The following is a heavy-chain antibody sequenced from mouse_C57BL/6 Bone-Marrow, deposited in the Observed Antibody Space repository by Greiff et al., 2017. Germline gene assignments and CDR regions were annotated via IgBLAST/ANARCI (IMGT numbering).Heavy chain of an antibody. CDR1: GYTFTSYG. D-gene: IGHD4-1*01. CDR3: ARPELGRGKKNYAMDY. CDR2: IYPRSGNT. Sequence: VQLQESGAELARPGASVKLSCKASGYTFTSYGISWVKQSTGQGLEWIGEIYPRSGNTYYNEKFQGQATLTADKSSSAAYMELRSLTSEDSAVYFCARPELGRGKKNYAMDYWGQGTSVTVSS. J-gene: IGHJ4*01. V-gene: IGHV1-81*01.